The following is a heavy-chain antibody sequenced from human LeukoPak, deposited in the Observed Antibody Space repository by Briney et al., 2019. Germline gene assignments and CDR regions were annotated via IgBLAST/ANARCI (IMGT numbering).Heavy chain of an antibody. V-gene: IGHV4-59*12. CDR1: GGSISSYY. CDR2: IYYSGST. CDR3: AREKVVPAGHYYYGMDV. D-gene: IGHD2-2*01. Sequence: SETLSLTCTVSGGSISSYYWSWIRQPPGKGLEWIGYIYYSGSTNYNPSPKSRVTISVDTSKNQFSLKLSSVTAADTAVYYCAREKVVPAGHYYYGMDVWGQGTTVTVSS. J-gene: IGHJ6*02.